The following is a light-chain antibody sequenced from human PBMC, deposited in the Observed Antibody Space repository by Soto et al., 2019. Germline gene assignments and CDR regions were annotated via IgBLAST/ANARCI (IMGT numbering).Light chain of an antibody. J-gene: IGLJ1*01. CDR3: RVWDTSSNHYV. CDR2: YDN. CDR1: RIGRKS. Sequence: SYELTQAPSESGAPGETASISCGGDRIGRKSEHWYQQKPDQPPVLAMYYDNDRPSQIAERFSGFNSGSTATLDIIGVEAGDEDDYYCRVWDTSSNHYVFGPGTKLTVL. V-gene: IGLV3-21*04.